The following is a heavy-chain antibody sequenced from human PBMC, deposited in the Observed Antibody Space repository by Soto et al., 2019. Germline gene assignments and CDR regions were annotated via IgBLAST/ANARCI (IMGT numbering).Heavy chain of an antibody. CDR1: GFTLTNND. J-gene: IGHJ6*02. CDR3: AKDRGLAESGRWSHYYYGMDV. Sequence: LRLSCVASGFTLTNNDMQWVRQSPGQGLEWVAVISSDGSSKYYGDSVRGRFTISRDNSKNTLFLEMNSLRSEDTAVYYCAKDRGLAESGRWSHYYYGMDVWGQGTTVTVSS. D-gene: IGHD1-26*01. V-gene: IGHV3-30*18. CDR2: ISSDGSSK.